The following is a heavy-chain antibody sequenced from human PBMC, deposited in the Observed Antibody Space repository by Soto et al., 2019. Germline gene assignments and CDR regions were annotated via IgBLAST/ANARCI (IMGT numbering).Heavy chain of an antibody. CDR3: ARDRPVDTAMVEPDWFDP. Sequence: PGGSLRLSCAASGFTFSSYAMHWVRQAPGKGLEWVAVISYDGSNKYYADSVKGRFTISRDNSKNTLYLQMNSLRSDDTAVYYCARDRPVDTAMVEPDWFDPWGQGTLVTVSS. CDR2: ISYDGSNK. J-gene: IGHJ5*02. V-gene: IGHV3-30-3*01. D-gene: IGHD5-18*01. CDR1: GFTFSSYA.